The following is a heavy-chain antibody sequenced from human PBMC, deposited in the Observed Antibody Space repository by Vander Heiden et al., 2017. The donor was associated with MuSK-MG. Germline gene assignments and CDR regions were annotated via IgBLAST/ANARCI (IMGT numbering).Heavy chain of an antibody. D-gene: IGHD2-2*01. CDR3: ARDRYCSTTSCYVYAFDI. CDR2: ISSSSSTI. Sequence: EVQLVESGGDLVQHGGPLRLSCAASGFTFSRYNLNWVRQAPGKGLEWVSYISSSSSTIYYADSVKGRFTISRDNAKNSLYLQMSSLRAEDTALYYCARDRYCSTTSCYVYAFDIWGQGTMVTVSS. J-gene: IGHJ3*02. CDR1: GFTFSRYN. V-gene: IGHV3-48*01.